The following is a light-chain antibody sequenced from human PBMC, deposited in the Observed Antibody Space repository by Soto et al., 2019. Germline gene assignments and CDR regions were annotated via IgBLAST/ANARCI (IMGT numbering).Light chain of an antibody. CDR1: SSDVGGYNY. V-gene: IGLV2-14*01. J-gene: IGLJ1*01. CDR3: SSYTSSSPYV. Sequence: QSVLTQPASVSGSPGQSITISCTGTSSDVGGYNYVSWYQQHPGKAPKLMIYEVSNRPSGGCNRFSGSKSGNAASLTISVLQAEDEADYYCSSYTSSSPYVFGTGTKVTVL. CDR2: EVS.